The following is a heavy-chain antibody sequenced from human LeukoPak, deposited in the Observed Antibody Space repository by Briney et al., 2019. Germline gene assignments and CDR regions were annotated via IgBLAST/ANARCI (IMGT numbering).Heavy chain of an antibody. D-gene: IGHD3-9*01. CDR1: GCTFSSYG. Sequence: LRLSCGASGCTFSSYGMNWVRQAPGKGLEWVSAISGSGGSTYYADSVKGRFTISRDNSKNTLYLQMNSLRAEDTAVYYCAKDRSDWLLLGWFDPWGQGTLVTVSS. V-gene: IGHV3-23*01. CDR3: AKDRSDWLLLGWFDP. CDR2: ISGSGGST. J-gene: IGHJ5*02.